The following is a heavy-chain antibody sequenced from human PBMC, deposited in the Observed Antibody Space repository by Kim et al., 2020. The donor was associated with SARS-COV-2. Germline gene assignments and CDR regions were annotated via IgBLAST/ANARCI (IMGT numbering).Heavy chain of an antibody. CDR2: FDPEDGET. V-gene: IGHV1-24*01. J-gene: IGHJ4*02. CDR3: ATGVGGGYLIAVAGTFDY. D-gene: IGHD6-19*01. Sequence: ASVKVSCKVSGYTLTELSMHWVRQAPGKGLEWMGGFDPEDGETIYAQKFQGRVTMTEDTSTDTAYMELSSLRSEDTAVYYCATGVGGGYLIAVAGTFDYWGQGTLVTVSS. CDR1: GYTLTELS.